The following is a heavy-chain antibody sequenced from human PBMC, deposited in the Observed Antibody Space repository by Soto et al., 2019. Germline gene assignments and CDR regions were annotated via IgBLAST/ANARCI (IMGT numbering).Heavy chain of an antibody. CDR1: GYSFTSYW. V-gene: IGHV5-10-1*01. J-gene: IGHJ6*02. CDR3: ATSGYARYYYYGMDV. D-gene: IGHD5-12*01. Sequence: HGESLKISCKGSGYSFTSYWISWVRQMPGKGLEWMGRIDPSDSYTNYSPSFQGHVTISADKSISTAYLQWSSLKASDTAMYYCATSGYARYYYYGMDVWGQGTTVPSP. CDR2: IDPSDSYT.